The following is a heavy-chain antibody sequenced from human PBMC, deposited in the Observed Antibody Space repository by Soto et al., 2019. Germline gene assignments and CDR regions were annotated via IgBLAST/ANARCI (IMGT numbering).Heavy chain of an antibody. J-gene: IGHJ5*02. Sequence: QVQLVQSGAEVKKPGSSVKVSCKGSGGFNSYSISWVRQAPGQGLEWMGGIIPIFATPNYAQKFQGRVTITADKSTSTAYMELSRLTSDDTAVYYCARGGPVIIPAATNWFDPWGQGTLVSVSS. D-gene: IGHD2-2*01. V-gene: IGHV1-69*06. CDR1: GGFNSYS. CDR3: ARGGPVIIPAATNWFDP. CDR2: IIPIFATP.